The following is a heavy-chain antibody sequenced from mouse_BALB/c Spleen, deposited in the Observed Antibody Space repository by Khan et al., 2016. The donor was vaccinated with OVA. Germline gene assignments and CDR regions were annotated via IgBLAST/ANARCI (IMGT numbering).Heavy chain of an antibody. V-gene: IGHV3-6*02. CDR2: IRYDGNS. CDR1: GYSITSGYF. J-gene: IGHJ3*01. CDR3: ARGGSSGPAWFAY. D-gene: IGHD3-1*01. Sequence: EVQLQESGPGLVKPSQSLSLTCSVTGYSITSGYFWNWIRQFPGNKLEWMGYIRYDGNSNYNPSLKNRTSITRDTSKNQFFLKLNSLTPEDTATYYCARGGSSGPAWFAYWGQGTLVTVSA.